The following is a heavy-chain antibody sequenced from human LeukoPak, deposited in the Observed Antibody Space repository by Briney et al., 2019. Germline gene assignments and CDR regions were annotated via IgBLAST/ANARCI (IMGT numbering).Heavy chain of an antibody. D-gene: IGHD3-10*01. CDR1: GFTFSSYA. CDR2: ISGSGGST. Sequence: GGSLRLSCAASGFTFSSYAMSWVRQAPGKGLEWVSAISGSGGSTYYADSVKGRFTISRDNSKNTLYLQMNSLRAEDTAVYYCAKDPEKDSGSYYDVYFDYWGQGTLVTVSS. V-gene: IGHV3-23*01. J-gene: IGHJ4*02. CDR3: AKDPEKDSGSYYDVYFDY.